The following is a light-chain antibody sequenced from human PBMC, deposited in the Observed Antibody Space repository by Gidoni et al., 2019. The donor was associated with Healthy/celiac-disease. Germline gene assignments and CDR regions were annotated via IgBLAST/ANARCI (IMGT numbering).Light chain of an antibody. CDR2: DAS. CDR1: QSISSW. V-gene: IGKV1-5*01. Sequence: IPITPSPSTLSASVGDRVTITCRASQSISSWLAWYQQKPGKAPKLLIYDASSLESGVPPRFSGSGSGTEFTLTISSLQPDDFATYYCQQYNSHLITFGQGTRLEIK. J-gene: IGKJ5*01. CDR3: QQYNSHLIT.